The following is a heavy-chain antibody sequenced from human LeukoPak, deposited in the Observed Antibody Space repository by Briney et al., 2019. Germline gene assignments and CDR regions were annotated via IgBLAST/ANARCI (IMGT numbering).Heavy chain of an antibody. CDR1: GFTFSSCG. CDR2: ISYDGSNK. CDR3: AKWSGTGTFDY. Sequence: GGSLRLSCAASGFTFSSCGMHWVRQAPGKGLEWVAVISYDGSNKYYADSVKGRFTISRDNSKNTLYLQMNSLRAEDTAVYYCAKWSGTGTFDYWGQGTLVTVSS. V-gene: IGHV3-30*18. D-gene: IGHD3-3*01. J-gene: IGHJ4*02.